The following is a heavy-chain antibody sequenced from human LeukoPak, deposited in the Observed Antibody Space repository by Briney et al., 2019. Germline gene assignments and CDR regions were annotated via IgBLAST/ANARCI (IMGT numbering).Heavy chain of an antibody. CDR3: ARMRMVGTISRLFDY. CDR2: IYHSGST. Sequence: SETLSLTCTVSRGSISSYYWSWVRQPPGKGLEWIGRIYHSGSTYYNPSLKRRINISVDMSKKQFSLKLSSVTAADTAVYYCARMRMVGTISRLFDYWGQGTLVTVSS. D-gene: IGHD5-12*01. J-gene: IGHJ4*02. V-gene: IGHV4-59*08. CDR1: RGSISSYY.